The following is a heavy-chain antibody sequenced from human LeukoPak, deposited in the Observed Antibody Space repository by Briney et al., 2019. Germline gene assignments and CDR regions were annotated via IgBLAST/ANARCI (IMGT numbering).Heavy chain of an antibody. J-gene: IGHJ5*02. Sequence: ASVKVSCKASGYTFTGYYIHWVRQAPGQGLEWMGWINPNSGGTNYAQKFQGRVTMPRDTSITTAYMELSGLRSDDTAIYYCARGKLAAPGRTGYNWFDPWGQGTLVTVPS. V-gene: IGHV1-2*02. D-gene: IGHD6-13*01. CDR3: ARGKLAAPGRTGYNWFDP. CDR2: INPNSGGT. CDR1: GYTFTGYY.